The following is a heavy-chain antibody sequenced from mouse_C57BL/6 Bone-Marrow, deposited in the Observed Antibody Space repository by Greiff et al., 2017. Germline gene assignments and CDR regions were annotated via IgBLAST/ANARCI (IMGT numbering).Heavy chain of an antibody. D-gene: IGHD1-1*01. Sequence: VQLQQSGPELVKPGASVKISCKASGYTFTDYYMNWVKQSHGKSLEWIGDINPNNGGTSYNQKFKGKATLTVDQSSSTAYMELRSLTSEDSAVXYCARERDITTVVVHYAMDYWGQGTSVTVSS. V-gene: IGHV1-26*01. J-gene: IGHJ4*01. CDR1: GYTFTDYY. CDR2: INPNNGGT. CDR3: ARERDITTVVVHYAMDY.